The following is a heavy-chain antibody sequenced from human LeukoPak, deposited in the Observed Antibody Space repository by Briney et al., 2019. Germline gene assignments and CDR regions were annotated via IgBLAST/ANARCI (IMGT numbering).Heavy chain of an antibody. V-gene: IGHV3-48*03. J-gene: IGHJ3*01. CDR3: ARQWGWFTSGWWLDTLDV. Sequence: GGSLRLSCAASGFTFSSYEMNWVRQAPGKWLEWVSYISSSGSTIYYADSVKGRFTISRDNAKNSLYLQMNSLRAEDTAVYYCARQWGWFTSGWWLDTLDVWGQGSMVIVSS. D-gene: IGHD6-19*01. CDR2: ISSSGSTI. CDR1: GFTFSSYE.